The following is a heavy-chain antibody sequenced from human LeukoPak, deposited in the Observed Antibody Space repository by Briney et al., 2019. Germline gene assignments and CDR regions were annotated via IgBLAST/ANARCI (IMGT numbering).Heavy chain of an antibody. J-gene: IGHJ4*02. Sequence: GASVKVSCKASGYTFTSYGISWVRQAPGQGLEWMGWISAYNGNTNYAQKLQGRVTMTTDTSTSTAYMELRSLRSDDTAVYYCARDNWGVQLPTYEQTFDYWGQGTLVTVSS. CDR2: ISAYNGNT. D-gene: IGHD2-2*01. V-gene: IGHV1-18*01. CDR1: GYTFTSYG. CDR3: ARDNWGVQLPTYEQTFDY.